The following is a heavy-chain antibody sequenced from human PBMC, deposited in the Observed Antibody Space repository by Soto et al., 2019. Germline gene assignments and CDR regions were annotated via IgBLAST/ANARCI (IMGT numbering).Heavy chain of an antibody. D-gene: IGHD3-16*01. CDR3: VMVDNYVTPTPQYV. CDR2: ISPYTGNT. CDR1: GYIFVNYG. V-gene: IGHV1-18*01. Sequence: GASVKVSCKASGYIFVNYGIAWVRQAPRQGLEWMGWISPYTGNTHSASKVQGRLTMTTDTSTSTAYMDLGSLTSDDTAVYYCVMVDNYVTPTPQYVWSQRTTVTVSS. J-gene: IGHJ6*02.